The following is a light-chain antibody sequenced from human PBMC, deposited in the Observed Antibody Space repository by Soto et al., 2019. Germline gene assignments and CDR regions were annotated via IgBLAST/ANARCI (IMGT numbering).Light chain of an antibody. J-gene: IGLJ1*01. Sequence: QAVVTQPPSASGTPGQRVTISCSGSNSNIGSITVNWYQQLPGTAPKLLIYYDNLRPSGVPDRISGSKSGTSASLAISGLQSDDEADYYCAAWDDSLNGRVFGTGTKLTVL. V-gene: IGLV1-44*01. CDR1: NSNIGSIT. CDR2: YDN. CDR3: AAWDDSLNGRV.